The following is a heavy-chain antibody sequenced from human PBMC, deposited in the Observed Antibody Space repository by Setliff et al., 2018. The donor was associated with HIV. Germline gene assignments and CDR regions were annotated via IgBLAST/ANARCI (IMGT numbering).Heavy chain of an antibody. D-gene: IGHD3-22*01. Sequence: GGPVKVSCKASGGTFSTYAFSWVRQAPGQGLEWMGGIIPIFGTTNYAQKFQGRVTITADESTSTAYMELRSLRSEDTAVYYCAREFAARYDSSGYSSYFDYWGQGTLVTVSS. CDR2: IIPIFGTT. CDR3: AREFAARYDSSGYSSYFDY. V-gene: IGHV1-69*13. CDR1: GGTFSTYA. J-gene: IGHJ4*02.